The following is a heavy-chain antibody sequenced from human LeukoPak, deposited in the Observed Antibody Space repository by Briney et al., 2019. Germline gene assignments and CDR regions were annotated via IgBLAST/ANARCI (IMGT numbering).Heavy chain of an antibody. CDR1: GFTFSRYW. Sequence: GGSLRLSCAASGFTFSRYWMSWVRQVPRKGLEWVANIKQDGGEIYYVDSVKGRFAISRDNAKNSLYLQMNSLRAEDTAVYYCARSTAGFDYWGQGTLVTVSS. CDR3: ARSTAGFDY. V-gene: IGHV3-7*03. CDR2: IKQDGGEI. J-gene: IGHJ4*02. D-gene: IGHD2-2*01.